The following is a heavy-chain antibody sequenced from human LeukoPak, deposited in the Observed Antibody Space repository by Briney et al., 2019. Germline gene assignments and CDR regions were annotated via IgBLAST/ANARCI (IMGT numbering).Heavy chain of an antibody. CDR1: GFTFSSYA. Sequence: SGGSLRLSCAASGFTFSSYAMSWVRQAPGKGLEWVSAISGSGGNTYYADSVKGRFTISRDNSKNTLYLQMDSLRADDTAVYYCARYSGSYYYPPAWDLWGQGTLVTVSS. CDR3: ARYSGSYYYPPAWDL. V-gene: IGHV3-23*01. J-gene: IGHJ4*02. CDR2: ISGSGGNT. D-gene: IGHD1-26*01.